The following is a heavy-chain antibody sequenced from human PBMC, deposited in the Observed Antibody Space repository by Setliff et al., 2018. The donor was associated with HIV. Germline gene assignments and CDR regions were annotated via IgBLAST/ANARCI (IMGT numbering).Heavy chain of an antibody. CDR3: ARGPLGYCSGGSCYSVDFQH. D-gene: IGHD2-15*01. CDR2: IYYSGST. V-gene: IGHV4-59*11. CDR1: GGSISSHY. Sequence: SSETLSLTCTVSGGSISSHYWSWIRQPPGKGLEWIGSIYYSGSTNYNPSLKSRVTISVDTSKNQFSLKLSSVTAADTAVYYCARGPLGYCSGGSCYSVDFQHWGQGTLVTVSS. J-gene: IGHJ1*01.